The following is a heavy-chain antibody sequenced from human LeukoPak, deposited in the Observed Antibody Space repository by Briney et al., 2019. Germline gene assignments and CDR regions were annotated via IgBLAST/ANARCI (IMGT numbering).Heavy chain of an antibody. V-gene: IGHV3-21*01. D-gene: IGHD2-2*01. CDR3: PRVGRGYCSSTSCYLGAFDI. J-gene: IGHJ3*02. CDR1: GFTFSSYS. Sequence: PGGSLRLSCAASGFTFSSYSMNWVRQAPGKGVEWVSSISSSSSYIYYADSVKGRFTISRDNAKNSLYLQMNSLRAEDTAEYYFPRVGRGYCSSTSCYLGAFDIWGQGTMVTVSS. CDR2: ISSSSSYI.